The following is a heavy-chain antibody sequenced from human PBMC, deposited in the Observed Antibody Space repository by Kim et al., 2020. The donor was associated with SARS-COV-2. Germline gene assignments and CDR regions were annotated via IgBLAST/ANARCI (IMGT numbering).Heavy chain of an antibody. Sequence: GGSLRLSCAASGFTFSSYSMNWVRQAPGKGLEWVSSISSSSSYIYYADSVKGRFTISRDNAKNSLYLQMNSLRAEDTAVYYCAGQLEPSRPYYYYGMDVWGQGTTVTVSS. CDR2: ISSSSSYI. J-gene: IGHJ6*02. CDR1: GFTFSSYS. D-gene: IGHD1-1*01. V-gene: IGHV3-21*01. CDR3: AGQLEPSRPYYYYGMDV.